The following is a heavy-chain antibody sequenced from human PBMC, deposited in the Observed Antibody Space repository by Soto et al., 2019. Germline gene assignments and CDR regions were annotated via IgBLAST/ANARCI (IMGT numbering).Heavy chain of an antibody. CDR3: AKETYSGPLDY. CDR1: GFTFSSYG. D-gene: IGHD2-15*01. CDR2: ISYDGSNK. J-gene: IGHJ4*02. V-gene: IGHV3-30*18. Sequence: ESVGGVVPPGRSLRLSCAASGFTFSSYGMHWVRQAPGKGLEWVAVISYDGSNKYYADSVKGRFTISRDNSKNTLYLQMNSLRAEDTAVYYCAKETYSGPLDYWGQGTLVTVSS.